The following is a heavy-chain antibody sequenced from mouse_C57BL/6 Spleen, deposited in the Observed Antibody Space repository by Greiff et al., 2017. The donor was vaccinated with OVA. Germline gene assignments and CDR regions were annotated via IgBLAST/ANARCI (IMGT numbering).Heavy chain of an antibody. CDR3: ARTLLLRSYYFDY. D-gene: IGHD1-1*01. CDR2: INPGSGGT. CDR1: GYAFTNYL. V-gene: IGHV1-54*01. J-gene: IGHJ2*01. Sequence: VKLQQSGAELVRPGTSVKVSCKASGYAFTNYLIEWVKQRPGQGLEWIGVINPGSGGTNYNEKFKGKATLTADKSSSTAYMQLSSLTSEDSAVYFCARTLLLRSYYFDYWGQGTTLTVSS.